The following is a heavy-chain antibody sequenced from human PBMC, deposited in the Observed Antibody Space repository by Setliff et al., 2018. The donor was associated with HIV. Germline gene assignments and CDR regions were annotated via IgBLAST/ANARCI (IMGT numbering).Heavy chain of an antibody. Sequence: SETLSLTCAVYVESFSGFYWSWIRQAPGKGLEWIGEIHHGGSTKYNSSLKSRVTISVDTSKNQFSLKLSSVTAADTAVYHCARPSTGGGYNYWYFDLWGRGTLVTVSS. D-gene: IGHD5-12*01. CDR1: VESFSGFY. CDR2: IHHGGST. J-gene: IGHJ2*01. V-gene: IGHV4-34*01. CDR3: ARPSTGGGYNYWYFDL.